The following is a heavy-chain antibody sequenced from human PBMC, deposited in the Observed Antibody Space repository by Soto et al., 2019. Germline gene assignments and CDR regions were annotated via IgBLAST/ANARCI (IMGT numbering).Heavy chain of an antibody. J-gene: IGHJ6*02. Sequence: SETLSLTCTVSGGSISSYYWSWIRQPPGKGLEWIGYIYYSGSTNYNPSLKSRVTISVDTSKNQFSLKPSSVTAADTAVYYCARDPADFWSGYSRGYYGMDVWGQGTTVTVSS. CDR2: IYYSGST. CDR1: GGSISSYY. V-gene: IGHV4-59*01. CDR3: ARDPADFWSGYSRGYYGMDV. D-gene: IGHD3-3*01.